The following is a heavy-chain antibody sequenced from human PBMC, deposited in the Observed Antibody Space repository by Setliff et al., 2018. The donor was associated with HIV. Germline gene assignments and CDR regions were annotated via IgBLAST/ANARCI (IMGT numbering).Heavy chain of an antibody. Sequence: GESLKISCKGSGYSFNNYWIGWVRQMSGKGLEWMGIIYPGDSDTTYSPSFQGQVNISADKSISTAYLQWSSLKASDTAMYYCATWTRAETSENFQHWGQGTLVTVSS. CDR1: GYSFNNYW. CDR3: ATWTRAETSENFQH. V-gene: IGHV5-51*01. D-gene: IGHD4-17*01. J-gene: IGHJ1*01. CDR2: IYPGDSDT.